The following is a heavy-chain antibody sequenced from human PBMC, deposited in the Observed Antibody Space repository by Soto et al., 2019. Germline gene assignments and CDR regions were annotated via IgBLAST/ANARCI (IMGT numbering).Heavy chain of an antibody. J-gene: IGHJ4*02. CDR2: VDYSGNS. Sequence: SETLSLTCTVSGGSINTYYWSWIRQPPGKGLEWIGYVDYSGNSDSSPSLKSRVTISIDASKEQVSLKLNSVTAADTAVYYCARNWFSVAGRSHFDYWGQGIPVTVSS. CDR1: GGSINTYY. V-gene: IGHV4-59*01. D-gene: IGHD6-19*01. CDR3: ARNWFSVAGRSHFDY.